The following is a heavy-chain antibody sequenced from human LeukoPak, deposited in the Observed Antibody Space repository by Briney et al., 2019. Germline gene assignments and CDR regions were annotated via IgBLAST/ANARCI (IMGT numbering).Heavy chain of an antibody. V-gene: IGHV3-23*01. Sequence: PGGSLRLSCAASGFTFSSYAMSWVRQAPGKGLEWVSTISGSGSITYYADSVKRRFTISRDNSRNTLYLQMNSLRADDTAVYYCARAGNYYGDYDFWGQGTLVTVSS. CDR3: ARAGNYYGDYDF. CDR2: ISGSGSIT. CDR1: GFTFSSYA. D-gene: IGHD4-17*01. J-gene: IGHJ4*02.